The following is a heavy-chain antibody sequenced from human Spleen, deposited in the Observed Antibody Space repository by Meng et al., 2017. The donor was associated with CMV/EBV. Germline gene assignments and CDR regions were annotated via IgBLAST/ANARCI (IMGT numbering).Heavy chain of an antibody. CDR3: AKDGAAVDPAEYLHH. J-gene: IGHJ1*01. D-gene: IGHD6-13*01. CDR1: GFTFDDYT. V-gene: IGHV3-43*01. Sequence: GESLKISCAASGFTFDDYTIHWVRQAPGKGLEWVSFITWDGGSTYYADSVKGRFTISRDNSKNSLYLQMNSLKTDDTAVYYCAKDGAAVDPAEYLHHWGQGTLVTVSS. CDR2: ITWDGGST.